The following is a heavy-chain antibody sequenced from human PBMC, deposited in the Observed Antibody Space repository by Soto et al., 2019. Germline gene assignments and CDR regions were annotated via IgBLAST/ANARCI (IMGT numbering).Heavy chain of an antibody. Sequence: QVQLVESGGGVVQPGRSLRLSCAASGFTFSSYAMHWVRQAPGKGLEWVAVISYDGSNKYYADSVKGRFTISGYNSKITLYLQMNRLRAEDTAVYYCAKANPAARGYSYGGYGIDVCGQGPTVSVCS. V-gene: IGHV3-30-3*01. CDR1: GFTFSSYA. CDR3: AKANPAARGYSYGGYGIDV. J-gene: IGHJ6*02. D-gene: IGHD5-18*01. CDR2: ISYDGSNK.